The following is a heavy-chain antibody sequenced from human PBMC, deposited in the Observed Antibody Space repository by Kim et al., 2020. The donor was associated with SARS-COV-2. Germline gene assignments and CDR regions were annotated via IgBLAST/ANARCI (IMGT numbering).Heavy chain of an antibody. CDR1: GFTFSNSW. CDR3: TSWLSDILTGPPHDY. D-gene: IGHD3-9*01. CDR2: INPDGSRT. V-gene: IGHV3-74*01. J-gene: IGHJ4*02. Sequence: GGSLRLSCAASGFTFSNSWVHWVRQAPGKGLVWVSRINPDGSRTTYADSVKGRFTISRDNAKNTLFLQMNSLRVEDTAMYYCTSWLSDILTGPPHDYWGQGILVTVSS.